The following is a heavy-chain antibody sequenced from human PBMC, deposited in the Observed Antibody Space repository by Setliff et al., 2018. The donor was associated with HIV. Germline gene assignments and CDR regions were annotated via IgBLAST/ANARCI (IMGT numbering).Heavy chain of an antibody. CDR2: LNHSGNI. J-gene: IGHJ4*02. Sequence: SETLSLTCAVYGETFNDYFWTWIRQSPGKGLEWIGELNHSGNINQNPSLKSGFTLSVDTSKNQFSLKLKSVTAADTAVYYCARGFAFGGVIVIPYYFDYWGQGTLVTVSS. CDR3: ARGFAFGGVIVIPYYFDY. CDR1: GETFNDYF. V-gene: IGHV4-34*01. D-gene: IGHD3-16*02.